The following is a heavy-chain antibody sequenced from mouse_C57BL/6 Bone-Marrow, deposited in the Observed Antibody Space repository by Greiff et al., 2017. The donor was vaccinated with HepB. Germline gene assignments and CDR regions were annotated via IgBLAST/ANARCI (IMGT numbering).Heavy chain of an antibody. J-gene: IGHJ4*01. CDR1: GYSFTDYN. CDR3: ARSKTGGDYAMDY. D-gene: IGHD4-1*01. Sequence: EVKLQESGPELVKPGASVKISCKASGYSFTDYNMNWVKQSNGKSLEWIGVINPNYGTTSYNQKFKGKATLTVDQSSSTAYMQLNNLTSEDSAVYYCARSKTGGDYAMDYWGQGTSVTVSS. V-gene: IGHV1-39*01. CDR2: INPNYGTT.